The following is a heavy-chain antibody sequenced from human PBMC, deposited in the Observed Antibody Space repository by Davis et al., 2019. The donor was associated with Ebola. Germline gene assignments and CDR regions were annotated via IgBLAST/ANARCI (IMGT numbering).Heavy chain of an antibody. V-gene: IGHV3-7*01. J-gene: IGHJ4*02. CDR1: GFTFSSYW. CDR2: IKQDGSEK. D-gene: IGHD6-13*01. CDR3: ARGEAAAGTISRWYFDY. Sequence: GESLKISCAASGFTFSSYWMSWVRQAPGKGLEWVANIKQDGSEKYYADSVKGRFTISRDNSKNTLYLQMNSLRAEDTAVYYCARGEAAAGTISRWYFDYWGQGTLVTVSS.